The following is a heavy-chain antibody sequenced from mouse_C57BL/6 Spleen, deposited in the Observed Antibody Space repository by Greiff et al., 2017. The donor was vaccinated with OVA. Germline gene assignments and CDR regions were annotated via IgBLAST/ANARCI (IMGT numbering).Heavy chain of an antibody. V-gene: IGHV5-9*01. CDR2: ISGGGGNT. J-gene: IGHJ1*03. CDR1: GFTFSSYT. D-gene: IGHD1-1*01. CDR3: ARSFYYYGSSYYWYFDV. Sequence: EVMLVESGGGLVKPGGSLKLSCAASGFTFSSYTMSWVRQTPEKRLEWVATISGGGGNTYYPDSVKGRFTISRDNAKNTLYLQMSSLRSEDTALYYCARSFYYYGSSYYWYFDVWGTGTTVTVSS.